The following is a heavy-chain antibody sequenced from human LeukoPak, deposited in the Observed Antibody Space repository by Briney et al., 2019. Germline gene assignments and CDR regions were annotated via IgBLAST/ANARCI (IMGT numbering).Heavy chain of an antibody. CDR2: INHSGST. Sequence: KPSETLSLTCAVYGGSFSGYYWSWIRQPPGKGLEWIGEINHSGSTNYNPSLKSRVTISVDTSKNQFSLKRSSVTAADTAVYYCARGHPVVAATHWDYWGQGTLVTVSS. D-gene: IGHD2-15*01. CDR3: ARGHPVVAATHWDY. CDR1: GGSFSGYY. J-gene: IGHJ4*02. V-gene: IGHV4-34*01.